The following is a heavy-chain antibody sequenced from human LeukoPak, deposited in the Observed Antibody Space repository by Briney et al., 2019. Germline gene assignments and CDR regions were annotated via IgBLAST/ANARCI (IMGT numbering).Heavy chain of an antibody. CDR2: ITSSSTFI. Sequence: GGSLRLSYAASGFIFSSYSMNWVRQSPGKGLEWVSSITSSSTFIYYADSVKGRFTVSRDNAKNSLYLQMNSLRVEDTAVYYCARSDGRQNYDSYYYYMDVWGKGTTVTVSS. CDR3: ARSDGRQNYDSYYYYMDV. D-gene: IGHD1-7*01. CDR1: GFIFSSYS. J-gene: IGHJ6*03. V-gene: IGHV3-21*01.